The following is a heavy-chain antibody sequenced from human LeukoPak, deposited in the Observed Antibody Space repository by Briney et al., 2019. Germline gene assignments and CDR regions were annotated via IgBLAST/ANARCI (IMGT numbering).Heavy chain of an antibody. CDR1: GFTFSSYA. D-gene: IGHD3-22*01. Sequence: PGGSLRLSCAASGFTFSSYAMSWVRQAPGKGLEWVSAISGSGGSTYYADSVKGRFTISRDNSKNTLYLQMNSLRAEDTAVYYCAKDKAAYYDSSGYYYFDYWGQGTLVTVSS. J-gene: IGHJ4*02. CDR2: ISGSGGST. V-gene: IGHV3-23*01. CDR3: AKDKAAYYDSSGYYYFDY.